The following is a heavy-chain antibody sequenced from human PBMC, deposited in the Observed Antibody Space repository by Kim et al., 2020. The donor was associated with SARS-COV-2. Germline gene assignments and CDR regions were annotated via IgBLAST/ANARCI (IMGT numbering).Heavy chain of an antibody. Sequence: SVKVSCKASGGTFSSYAISWVRQAPGQGLEWMGGIIPIFGTANYAQKFQGRVTITADESTSTAYMELSSLRSEDTAVYYCARDERCTNGVCYPTPTNGMDVWGQGTTVTVSS. CDR3: ARDERCTNGVCYPTPTNGMDV. CDR2: IIPIFGTA. D-gene: IGHD2-8*01. V-gene: IGHV1-69*13. CDR1: GGTFSSYA. J-gene: IGHJ6*02.